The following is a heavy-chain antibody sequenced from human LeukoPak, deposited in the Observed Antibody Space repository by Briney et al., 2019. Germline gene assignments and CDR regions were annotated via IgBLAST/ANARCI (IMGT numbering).Heavy chain of an antibody. V-gene: IGHV3-48*03. CDR1: GFTFSSYE. CDR2: ISGSGSII. Sequence: GGSLRLSCAASGFTFSSYEMNWVRQAPGKGLEWVSYISGSGSIIYYADSVKGRFTISRDNSKNTLYLQMNSLRAEDTAVYYCARSGILTGYYRRSMALFDYWGQGTLVTVSS. D-gene: IGHD3-9*01. J-gene: IGHJ4*02. CDR3: ARSGILTGYYRRSMALFDY.